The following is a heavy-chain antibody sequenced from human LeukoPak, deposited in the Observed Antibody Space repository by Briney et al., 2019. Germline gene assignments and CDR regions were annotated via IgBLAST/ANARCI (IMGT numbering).Heavy chain of an antibody. J-gene: IGHJ4*02. CDR3: ARDGRGGY. CDR1: GGSFSGYY. CDR2: IKRDGSEQ. V-gene: IGHV3-7*01. Sequence: ETLSLTCAVYGGSFSGYYWSWVRQPPGKGLEWVANIKRDGSEQYYVDSVKGRFTISRDNAKNLVYLQMNSLRAEDTAVYYCARDGRGGYWGQGTLVTVSS.